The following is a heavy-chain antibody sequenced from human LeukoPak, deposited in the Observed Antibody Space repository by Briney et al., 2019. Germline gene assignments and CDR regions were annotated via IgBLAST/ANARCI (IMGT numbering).Heavy chain of an antibody. D-gene: IGHD1-20*01. CDR3: ARAEPFGYNWKGFDY. J-gene: IGHJ4*02. CDR1: GFTFSNYA. Sequence: GGSLRLSCAASGFTFSNYAMSWVRQAPGKGLECVSAISDSGDKTDYADSVRGRFTIYRDNSKDTLYLQMNSLGAADTAVYYCARAEPFGYNWKGFDYWGQGTLVTVSS. V-gene: IGHV3-23*01. CDR2: ISDSGDKT.